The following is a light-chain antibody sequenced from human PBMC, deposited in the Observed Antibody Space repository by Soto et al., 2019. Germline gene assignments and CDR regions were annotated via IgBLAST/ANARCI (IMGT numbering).Light chain of an antibody. CDR1: SGHSSYA. Sequence: QPVLTQSPSASASLGASVKLTCTLSSGHSSYAIAWHQQQPEKGPRYLMKLNSDGSHNKGDGIPDRFSGSSSGAERYVTISSLQSEDEADYYCQTWGTGIRVFGGGTKVTVL. CDR2: LNSDGSH. CDR3: QTWGTGIRV. J-gene: IGLJ2*01. V-gene: IGLV4-69*01.